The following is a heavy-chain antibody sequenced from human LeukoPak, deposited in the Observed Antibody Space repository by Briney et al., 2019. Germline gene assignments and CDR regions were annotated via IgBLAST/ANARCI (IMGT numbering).Heavy chain of an antibody. J-gene: IGHJ4*02. V-gene: IGHV4-34*01. CDR3: ARGYSSSWPLHFDY. CDR2: INHSGST. CDR1: GGSFSGYY. D-gene: IGHD6-13*01. Sequence: PSETLSLTCAVYGGSFSGYYWSWIRQPPGKGLEWIGEINHSGSTNYNPSLKSRVTISVDTSKNQFSLKLSSVTAADTAVYYCARGYSSSWPLHFDYWGQGTLVTVSS.